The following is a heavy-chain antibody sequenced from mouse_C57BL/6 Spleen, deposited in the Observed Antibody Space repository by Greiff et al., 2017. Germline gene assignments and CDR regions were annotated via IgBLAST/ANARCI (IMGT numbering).Heavy chain of an antibody. CDR2: IDPANGNT. Sequence: VQLKESVAELVRPGASVKLSCTASGFNIKNTYMHWVKQRPEQGLEWIGRIDPANGNTKYAPKFQGKATITADTSSTTAYLQLSSLTSEDTAIYYCAGGGNYGSSPAWFGYWGQGTLVTVSA. J-gene: IGHJ3*01. CDR3: AGGGNYGSSPAWFGY. CDR1: GFNIKNTY. V-gene: IGHV14-3*01. D-gene: IGHD1-1*01.